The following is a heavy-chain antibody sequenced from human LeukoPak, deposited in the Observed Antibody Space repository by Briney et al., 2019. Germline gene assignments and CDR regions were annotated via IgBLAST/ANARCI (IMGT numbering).Heavy chain of an antibody. Sequence: ASVKVSCKASGYTFISYDINWVRQATGQGLEWMGWMNPNSGNTGYAQKFQGRVTMTRNTSISTAYMELSSLRSEDTAVYYCARSALPHCSSTSCYTPDVWGKGTTVTVSS. J-gene: IGHJ6*04. V-gene: IGHV1-8*01. CDR2: MNPNSGNT. D-gene: IGHD2-2*02. CDR1: GYTFISYD. CDR3: ARSALPHCSSTSCYTPDV.